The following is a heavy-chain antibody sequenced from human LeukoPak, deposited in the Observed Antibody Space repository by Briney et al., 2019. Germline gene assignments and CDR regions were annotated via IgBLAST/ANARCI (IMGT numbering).Heavy chain of an antibody. CDR2: IYHSGST. D-gene: IGHD3-3*01. CDR3: ATSNFWSGYYYGDY. V-gene: IGHV4-30-2*01. J-gene: IGHJ4*02. Sequence: SQTLSLTCTVSGGSISSGGYYWSWIRQPPGKGLEWIGYIYHSGSTYYNPSLKSRVTISVDRSKNQFSLKLSSVTAADTAVYYCATSNFWSGYYYGDYWGQGTLVTVSS. CDR1: GGSISSGGYY.